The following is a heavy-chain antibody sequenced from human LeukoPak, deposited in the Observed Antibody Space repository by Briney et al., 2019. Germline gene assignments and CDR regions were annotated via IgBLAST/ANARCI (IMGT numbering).Heavy chain of an antibody. V-gene: IGHV3-53*01. CDR1: GFNVSNNY. D-gene: IGHD6-13*01. CDR2: IYSDGST. CDR3: ARDQQQLDDAFDI. J-gene: IGHJ3*02. Sequence: GGSLRLSCAASGFNVSNNYMSWVRQAPGKGLEWVSAIYSDGSTYYADSAKGRFTISRDNSKNTLYLQMSSLKAEDTAVYYCARDQQQLDDAFDIWGQGTMVTVSS.